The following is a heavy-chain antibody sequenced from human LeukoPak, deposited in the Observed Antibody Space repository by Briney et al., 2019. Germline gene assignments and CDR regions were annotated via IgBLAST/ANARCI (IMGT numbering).Heavy chain of an antibody. V-gene: IGHV3-43*02. D-gene: IGHD5-12*01. CDR3: ARGMVATSRTPVDY. CDR2: ISGDGGST. Sequence: GGSLRLSCAASGFTFDDYAMHWVRQAPGKGLEWVSLISGDGGSTYYADSVKGRFTISRDNAKNSLYLQMNSLRAEDTAVYYCARGMVATSRTPVDYWGQGTLVTVSS. J-gene: IGHJ4*02. CDR1: GFTFDDYA.